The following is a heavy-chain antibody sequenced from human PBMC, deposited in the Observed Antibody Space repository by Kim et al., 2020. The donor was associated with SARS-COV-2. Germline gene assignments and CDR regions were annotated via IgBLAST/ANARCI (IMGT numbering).Heavy chain of an antibody. D-gene: IGHD3-10*01. CDR3: AKDFVEGRVNFDS. CDR1: GFSFSSYA. Sequence: GGSLRLSCAASGFSFSSYAMSWVRQAPGKGLEWVAAMSATSGTIYYADSVQGRFVMSRDNYKSTLHLQMASLTVKDTGVYDCAKDFVEGRVNFDSCGQG. CDR2: MSATSGTI. V-gene: IGHV3-23*01. J-gene: IGHJ4*02.